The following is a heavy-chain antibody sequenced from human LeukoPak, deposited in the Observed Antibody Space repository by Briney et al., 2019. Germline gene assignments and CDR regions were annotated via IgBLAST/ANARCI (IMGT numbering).Heavy chain of an antibody. CDR1: GYTFTSYG. J-gene: IGHJ5*02. D-gene: IGHD2-2*01. CDR3: ARADCSSTSCYAGGWFDP. CDR2: IIPIFGTA. Sequence: GASVKVSCKASGYTFTSYGISWVRQAPGQGLEWMGGIIPIFGTANYAQKFQGRVTITADESTSTAYMELSSLGSEDTAVYYCARADCSSTSCYAGGWFDPWGQGTLVTVSS. V-gene: IGHV1-69*13.